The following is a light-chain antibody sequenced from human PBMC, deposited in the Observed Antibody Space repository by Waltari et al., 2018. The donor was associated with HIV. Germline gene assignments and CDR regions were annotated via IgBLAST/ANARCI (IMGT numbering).Light chain of an antibody. CDR3: QQRSDWHALT. Sequence: EIVLTHSPAALSLSPGERATLPCRASQSVTSHLPWYQQKPGQAPRLLSYDASRRATGIPARFSGSGSGTDFTLTICSLQPEDAAIYYCQQRSDWHALTFGGGTKVEIK. V-gene: IGKV3-11*01. CDR2: DAS. CDR1: QSVTSH. J-gene: IGKJ4*01.